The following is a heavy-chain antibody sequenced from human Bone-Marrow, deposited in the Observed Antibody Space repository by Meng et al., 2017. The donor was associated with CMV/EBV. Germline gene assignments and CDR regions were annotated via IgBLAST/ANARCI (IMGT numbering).Heavy chain of an antibody. D-gene: IGHD6-13*01. J-gene: IGHJ4*02. CDR2: IIPILGIA. CDR1: GGTFSSYA. Sequence: SVKVSCKASGGTFSSYAISWVRQAPGQGLEWMGGIIPILGIANYAQKFQGRVTITADKSTSTAYMELSSLRSEDTAVYYCARGLYSSSWYGSDYFDYWGQGTLVTVSS. CDR3: ARGLYSSSWYGSDYFDY. V-gene: IGHV1-69*10.